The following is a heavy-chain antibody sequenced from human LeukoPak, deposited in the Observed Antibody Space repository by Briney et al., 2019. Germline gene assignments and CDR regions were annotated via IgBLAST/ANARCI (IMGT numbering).Heavy chain of an antibody. J-gene: IGHJ4*02. V-gene: IGHV3-33*01. Sequence: AGGSLRLFCAASGFTFSSYGMHWVRQAPGRGLEWVAVIWYDGSNKYYVDSVKGRFTISRDNSKNTLYLQMNSLRAEDTAVYYCARSGGSYYFLPIDYWGQGTLVTVSS. CDR1: GFTFSSYG. CDR2: IWYDGSNK. CDR3: ARSGGSYYFLPIDY. D-gene: IGHD1-26*01.